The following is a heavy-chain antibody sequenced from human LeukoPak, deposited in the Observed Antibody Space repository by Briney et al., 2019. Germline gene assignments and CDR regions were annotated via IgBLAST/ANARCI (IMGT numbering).Heavy chain of an antibody. CDR1: GGTFSSYA. V-gene: IGHV1-69*06. J-gene: IGHJ5*02. D-gene: IGHD6-13*01. CDR3: ARAPGIAAAGTIWFDP. CDR2: IIPIFGTA. Sequence: ASVKVSCKASGGTFSSYAISWVRQAPGQGLEWMGGIIPIFGTANYAQKFQGRVTITADKSTSTAYMELSSLRSEDTAVYYCARAPGIAAAGTIWFDPWGQGTLVTVSS.